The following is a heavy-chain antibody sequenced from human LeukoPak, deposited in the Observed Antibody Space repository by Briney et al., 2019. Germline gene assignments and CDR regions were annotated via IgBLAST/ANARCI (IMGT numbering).Heavy chain of an antibody. CDR3: ARDGYYDFWSGYYNYFDY. Sequence: GGSLRLSCAASGFTFSSYAMHWVRQAPGKGLEWVAVISYDGSNKHYADSVKGRFTISRDNSKNTLYLQMNSLRAEDTAVYYCARDGYYDFWSGYYNYFDYWGQGTLVTVSS. D-gene: IGHD3-3*01. CDR2: ISYDGSNK. J-gene: IGHJ4*02. CDR1: GFTFSSYA. V-gene: IGHV3-30*04.